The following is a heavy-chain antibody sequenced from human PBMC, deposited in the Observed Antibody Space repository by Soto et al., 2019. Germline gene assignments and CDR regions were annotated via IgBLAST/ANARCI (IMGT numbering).Heavy chain of an antibody. CDR1: GFAFSVYP. CDR3: ARDWAPSY. CDR2: INNDGSST. D-gene: IGHD7-27*01. J-gene: IGHJ4*02. V-gene: IGHV3-74*01. Sequence: PGGSLRLSCAASGFAFSVYPMHWVRQAPGKGLVWVSRINNDGSSTGYADSVRGRFTISRDNAKNTLFLQMNSLRAEDTAVYYCARDWAPSYWGQGTLVTVSP.